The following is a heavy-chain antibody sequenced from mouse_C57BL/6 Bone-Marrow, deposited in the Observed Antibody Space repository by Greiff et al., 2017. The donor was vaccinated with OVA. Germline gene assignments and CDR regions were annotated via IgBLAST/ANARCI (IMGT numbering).Heavy chain of an antibody. D-gene: IGHD2-2*01. V-gene: IGHV2-4*01. CDR1: GFSLTSSG. J-gene: IGHJ3*01. Sequence: QVQLKESGPGLVQPSQSLSITCTVSGFSLTSSGVHWVRQPPGKGLEWLGVIWSGGSTDYNAAFISRLSISKDNSKSQVFFKMNSLQADDTAIYYCAKTMVTSSWFAYWGQGTLVTVSA. CDR2: IWSGGST. CDR3: AKTMVTSSWFAY.